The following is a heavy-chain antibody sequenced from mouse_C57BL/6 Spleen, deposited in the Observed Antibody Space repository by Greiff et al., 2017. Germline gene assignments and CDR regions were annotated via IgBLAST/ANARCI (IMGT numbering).Heavy chain of an antibody. CDR1: GYTFTDYY. V-gene: IGHV1-19*01. CDR3: ARAYYSNYDFDY. J-gene: IGHJ2*01. D-gene: IGHD2-5*01. CDR2: INPYNGGT. Sequence: VQLQQSGPVLVKPGASVKMSCKASGYTFTDYYMNWVKQSHGKSLEWIGVINPYNGGTSYNQKFKGKATLTVDKSSSTAYMELNSLTSEDSAVYYCARAYYSNYDFDYWGQGTTLTVSS.